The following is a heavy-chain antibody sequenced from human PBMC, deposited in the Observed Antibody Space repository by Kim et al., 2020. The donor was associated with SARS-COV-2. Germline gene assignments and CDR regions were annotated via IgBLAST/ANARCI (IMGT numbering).Heavy chain of an antibody. J-gene: IGHJ5*02. Sequence: GESLKISCKGSGYSFTSYWIGWVRQMPGKGLEWMGIIYPGDSDTRYSPSFQGQVTISADKSISTAYLQWSSLKASDTAMYYCARQSFPGYCSGGSCYANWFDPWGQGTLVTVSS. V-gene: IGHV5-51*01. D-gene: IGHD2-15*01. CDR3: ARQSFPGYCSGGSCYANWFDP. CDR2: IYPGDSDT. CDR1: GYSFTSYW.